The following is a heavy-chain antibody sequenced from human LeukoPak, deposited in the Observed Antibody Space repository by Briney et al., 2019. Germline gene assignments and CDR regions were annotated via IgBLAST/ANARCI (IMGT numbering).Heavy chain of an antibody. Sequence: GRSLRLSCAASGFTFNHFAMHWVRQAPGKGLEWVAVISYDGNNKYHADSVKGRLTISRDNSKNTLYLQMNSLRGEDTAVYYCARDVALSTYHFDSSGLLDYWGQGTLVTVSS. CDR2: ISYDGNNK. V-gene: IGHV3-30-3*01. CDR1: GFTFNHFA. CDR3: ARDVALSTYHFDSSGLLDY. D-gene: IGHD3-22*01. J-gene: IGHJ4*02.